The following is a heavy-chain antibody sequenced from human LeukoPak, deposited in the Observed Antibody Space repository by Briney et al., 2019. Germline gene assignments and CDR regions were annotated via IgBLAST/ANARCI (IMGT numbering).Heavy chain of an antibody. D-gene: IGHD6-19*01. CDR3: ASTTYSSGWYDRDAFDI. CDR1: GGSFSGYY. J-gene: IGHJ3*02. Sequence: SETLSLTCAVYGGSFSGYYWSWIRQPPGKGLEWIGEINHSGSTNYNPSLKSRVTISVDTSKNQFSLKLSSVTAADTAVYYCASTTYSSGWYDRDAFDIWGQGTMVTVPS. CDR2: INHSGST. V-gene: IGHV4-34*01.